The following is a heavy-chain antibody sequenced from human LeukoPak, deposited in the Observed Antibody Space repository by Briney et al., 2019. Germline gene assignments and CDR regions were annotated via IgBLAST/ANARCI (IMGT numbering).Heavy chain of an antibody. V-gene: IGHV3-74*01. Sequence: PGGSLRLSCAASGFTFRRHWMHWVRQAPGKGLVWVARINSDGTSTSYADSVKGRFTISRDIATLYLQMNSLTAEDTAVYYCARGPANGGYGVDYWGQGTLVTVSS. CDR2: INSDGTST. CDR3: ARGPANGGYGVDY. J-gene: IGHJ4*02. D-gene: IGHD5-12*01. CDR1: GFTFRRHW.